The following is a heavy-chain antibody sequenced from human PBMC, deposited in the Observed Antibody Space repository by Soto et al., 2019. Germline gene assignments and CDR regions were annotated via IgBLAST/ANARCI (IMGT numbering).Heavy chain of an antibody. D-gene: IGHD2-2*01. J-gene: IGHJ4*02. Sequence: GGSLRLSCAASGFTFSSYGMHWVRQAPGKGLEWVAVIWYDGSNKYYADSVKGRFTISRDNSKNTLYLQMNSLRAEDTAVYYCVRDRTTSQIVVVPAAILDYWRQGT. CDR1: GFTFSSYG. CDR3: VRDRTTSQIVVVPAAILDY. CDR2: IWYDGSNK. V-gene: IGHV3-33*01.